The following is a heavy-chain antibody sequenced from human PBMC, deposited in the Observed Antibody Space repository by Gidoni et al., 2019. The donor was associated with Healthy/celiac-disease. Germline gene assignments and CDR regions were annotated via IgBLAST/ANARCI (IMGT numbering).Heavy chain of an antibody. Sequence: EVQLVESGGGLVKPGGSLRPSCAASGFTFSSYSMNWVRQAPGKGLEWVSSISSSSSYIYYADSVKGRFTISRDNAKNSLYLQMNSLRAEDTAVYYCARSRFGELFPVDYWGQGTLVTVSS. CDR2: ISSSSSYI. D-gene: IGHD3-10*01. V-gene: IGHV3-21*01. CDR3: ARSRFGELFPVDY. CDR1: GFTFSSYS. J-gene: IGHJ4*02.